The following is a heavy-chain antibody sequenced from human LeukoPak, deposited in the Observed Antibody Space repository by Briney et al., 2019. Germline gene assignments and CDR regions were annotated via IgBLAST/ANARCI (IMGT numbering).Heavy chain of an antibody. CDR2: MNPNSGNT. Sequence: ASVKVSCTASGYTFTSHDINWVRQATGQGLEWMGWMNPNSGNTGYAQKFQGRVTMTRNTSISTAYMGLSSLRSEDTAVYYCARAVSDDYVWGSYRWFDYWGQGTLVTVSS. CDR3: ARAVSDDYVWGSYRWFDY. CDR1: GYTFTSHD. V-gene: IGHV1-8*01. D-gene: IGHD3-16*02. J-gene: IGHJ4*02.